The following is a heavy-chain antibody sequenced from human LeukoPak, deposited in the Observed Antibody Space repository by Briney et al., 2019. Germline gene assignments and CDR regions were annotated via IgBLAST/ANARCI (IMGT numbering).Heavy chain of an antibody. Sequence: GGSLRLSCAASGFIFSDYYMTWLRQAPGKGLEWVSYISSSGSTIHYGDSVKGRVTISRDNTKNSLFLPMNSLRAEDAAVYYCARGPPGYCSGGSCYFVANYMDVWGKGTTVTVSS. CDR3: ARGPPGYCSGGSCYFVANYMDV. D-gene: IGHD2-15*01. CDR2: ISSSGSTI. J-gene: IGHJ6*03. CDR1: GFIFSDYY. V-gene: IGHV3-11*01.